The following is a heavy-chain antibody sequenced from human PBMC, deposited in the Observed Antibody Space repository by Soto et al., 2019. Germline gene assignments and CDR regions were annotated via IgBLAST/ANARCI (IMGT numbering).Heavy chain of an antibody. CDR3: AREPLGAFDI. V-gene: IGHV4-59*01. CDR1: GGSISSYY. Sequence: SETLSLTCTVSGGSISSYYWSWIRQPPGKGLEWIGYIYYGGSTNYNPSLKSRVTISVDTSKNQFSLKLSFVTAADTAVYYCAREPLGAFDIWGQGTMVTVSS. CDR2: IYYGGST. J-gene: IGHJ3*02.